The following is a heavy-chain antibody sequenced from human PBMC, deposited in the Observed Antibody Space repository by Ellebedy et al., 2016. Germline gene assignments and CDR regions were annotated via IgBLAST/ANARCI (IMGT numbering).Heavy chain of an antibody. CDR2: IWSGGNKK. CDR1: GFTFSDYA. J-gene: IGHJ4*02. D-gene: IGHD6-19*01. Sequence: GESLKISCAASGFTFSDYAMHWVRQAPGKGLEWVAVIWSGGNKKYYTDSVRGRFTISRDTSENPLNMEMDSLRAEDTAVYYCARGGAVAGGFDYWGQGTLVTVSS. CDR3: ARGGAVAGGFDY. V-gene: IGHV3-33*01.